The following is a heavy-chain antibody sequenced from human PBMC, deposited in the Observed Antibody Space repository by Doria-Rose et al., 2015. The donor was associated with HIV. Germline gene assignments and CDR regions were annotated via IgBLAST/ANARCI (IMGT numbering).Heavy chain of an antibody. J-gene: IGHJ4*02. Sequence: QITLKECGPVLVKPTETLTLTCTVSGVSLSSPGMGVSWIRQPPGKALEWLANIFSDDERSHNTSLKSRLTIFRGTSKSQVVLTMTDMDPVDTATYYCARIKSSRWYHKYYFDFWGQGTLVIVSA. CDR1: GVSLSSPGMG. D-gene: IGHD6-13*01. CDR2: IFSDDER. V-gene: IGHV2-26*01. CDR3: ARIKSSRWYHKYYFDF.